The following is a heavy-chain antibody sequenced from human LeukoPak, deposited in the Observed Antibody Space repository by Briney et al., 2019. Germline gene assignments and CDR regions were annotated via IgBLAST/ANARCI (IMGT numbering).Heavy chain of an antibody. CDR2: IYYSGST. CDR1: GGSFSSYY. Sequence: SETLSLTCTVSGGSFSSYYWSWIRQPPGKGLEWIGYIYYSGSTNYNPSLKSRVTISVDTSKNQFSLKLSSVTAADTAVYYCARLWYSYGNYYMDVWGKGTTVTIS. D-gene: IGHD5-18*01. J-gene: IGHJ6*03. V-gene: IGHV4-59*01. CDR3: ARLWYSYGNYYMDV.